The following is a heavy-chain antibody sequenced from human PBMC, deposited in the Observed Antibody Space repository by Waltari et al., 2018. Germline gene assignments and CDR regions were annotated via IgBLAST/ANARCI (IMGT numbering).Heavy chain of an antibody. CDR1: RHAVTQHY. Sequence: LVQSGAEVMKPGASVQVSCKASRHAVTQHYKPWVRQAPGQGLEWMGWVNPNGGGTNYAQRFAGRITVTWDTSISTAYMEFSRLTSGDTAVYFCAREYCGGDCRLFDYWGQGTLVTVSS. D-gene: IGHD2-21*02. CDR3: AREYCGGDCRLFDY. CDR2: VNPNGGGT. J-gene: IGHJ4*02. V-gene: IGHV1-2*02.